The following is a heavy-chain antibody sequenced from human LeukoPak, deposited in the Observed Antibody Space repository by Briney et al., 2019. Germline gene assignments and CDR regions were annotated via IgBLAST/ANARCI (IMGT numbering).Heavy chain of an antibody. CDR2: IYYSGST. Sequence: SETLSLTCTVSGGSISSYYWSWIRQPPGKGLEWIGYIYYSGSTNYNPSLKSRVTISVDTSKNQFSLKLSSVTAADTAVYYCARHVTAAAVGYNWFDPWGQGTLVTVSS. V-gene: IGHV4-59*08. J-gene: IGHJ5*02. CDR1: GGSISSYY. D-gene: IGHD6-13*01. CDR3: ARHVTAAAVGYNWFDP.